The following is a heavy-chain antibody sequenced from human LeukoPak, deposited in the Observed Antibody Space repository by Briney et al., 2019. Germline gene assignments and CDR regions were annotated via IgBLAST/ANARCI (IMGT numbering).Heavy chain of an antibody. CDR1: GFTFSSYG. CDR2: ISYDGSNK. Sequence: GGSLRLSCAASGFTFSSYGMHWVRQAPGKGLEWVAVISYDGSNKYYADSVKGRFTISRDNSKNTLYLQMNSLRAEDTAVYYCAKVRGFYYDSSGYTPDYWGQGTLVTVSS. D-gene: IGHD3-22*01. CDR3: AKVRGFYYDSSGYTPDY. J-gene: IGHJ4*02. V-gene: IGHV3-30*18.